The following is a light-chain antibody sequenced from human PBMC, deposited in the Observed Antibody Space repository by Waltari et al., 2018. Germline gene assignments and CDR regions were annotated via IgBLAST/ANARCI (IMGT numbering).Light chain of an antibody. CDR3: VLYLDRDIL. J-gene: IGLJ3*02. V-gene: IGLV8-61*01. Sequence: QTVVTQEPSFSVSPGGTVTLTCALSSGSVSPNYYPSWYQQSPGQAPRQLIYSTNTASSGVPDRFSGSILGNRAALTITGAQADDESDYHCVLYLDRDILFGGGTKLTVL. CDR2: STN. CDR1: SGSVSPNYY.